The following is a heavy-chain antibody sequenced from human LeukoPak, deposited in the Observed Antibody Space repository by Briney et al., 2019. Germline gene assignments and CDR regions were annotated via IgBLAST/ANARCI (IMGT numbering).Heavy chain of an antibody. CDR3: ARLLRYFDWYFDY. CDR2: ISAYNGNT. Sequence: HWASMKVSCKASGYTFTSYGISWVRQAPGQGLEWMGWISAYNGNTNYAQKLQGRVTMTTDTSTSTAYMELRSLRSDDTAVYYCARLLRYFDWYFDYWGQGTLVTVSS. D-gene: IGHD3-9*01. V-gene: IGHV1-18*04. CDR1: GYTFTSYG. J-gene: IGHJ4*02.